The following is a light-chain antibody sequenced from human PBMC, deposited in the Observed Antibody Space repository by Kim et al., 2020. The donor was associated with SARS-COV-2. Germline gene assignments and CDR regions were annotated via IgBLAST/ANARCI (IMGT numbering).Light chain of an antibody. J-gene: IGKJ1*01. CDR2: WAS. CDR3: QQYYSTWT. Sequence: DIVMTQSPDSLAVSLGERATINCKSSQSVLYSSNNKNYLAWYQQKPGQPPKLLIYWASTRKSGVPDRFSGSGSGTDFTLTISSLQAEDVAVYYCQQYYSTWTFGQGTKVDIK. V-gene: IGKV4-1*01. CDR1: QSVLYSSNNKNY.